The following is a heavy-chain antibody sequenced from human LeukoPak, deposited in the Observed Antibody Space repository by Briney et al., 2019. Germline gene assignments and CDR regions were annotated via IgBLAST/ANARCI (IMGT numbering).Heavy chain of an antibody. Sequence: SETLSITCAVYGGSFSGYYWSWIRQPPGNGLEWIGEINHSGSTNYNLSLKSRVTISVNTSKNQFSLKLSSVTAADTAVYYCATFAGDYDSSGYKLAYFQHWGQGTLVTVSS. CDR1: GGSFSGYY. D-gene: IGHD3-22*01. J-gene: IGHJ1*01. V-gene: IGHV4-34*01. CDR3: ATFAGDYDSSGYKLAYFQH. CDR2: INHSGST.